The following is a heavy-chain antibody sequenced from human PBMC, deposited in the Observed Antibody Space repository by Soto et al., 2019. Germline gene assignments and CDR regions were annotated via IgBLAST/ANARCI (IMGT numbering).Heavy chain of an antibody. J-gene: IGHJ4*02. Sequence: EMRVLESGGGLVRPGGSLRLSCAASGFTFSRHGMSWVRQSPGKGLEWVSTIDSSGSQTHYADSVRGRFTISTDNSWSTVDLQMNSLRAEDTALYYCVSWLFEHFDLWGQGTLVTVSS. CDR2: IDSSGSQT. CDR3: VSWLFEHFDL. V-gene: IGHV3-23*05. CDR1: GFTFSRHG. D-gene: IGHD3-9*01.